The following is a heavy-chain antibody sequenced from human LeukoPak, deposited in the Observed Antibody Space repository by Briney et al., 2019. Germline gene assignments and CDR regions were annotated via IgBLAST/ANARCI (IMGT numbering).Heavy chain of an antibody. CDR1: GGSISSYY. CDR3: ARVESGSGWYYFDY. J-gene: IGHJ4*02. D-gene: IGHD6-19*01. Sequence: PSETLSLTCTVSGGSISSYYWSWIRQPAGKGLEWIGRMYASGSTNYNPSLKSRVTISADTSKNQFSLTLSSLTAADTAVYYCARVESGSGWYYFDYWGQGTLVTVSS. CDR2: MYASGST. V-gene: IGHV4-4*07.